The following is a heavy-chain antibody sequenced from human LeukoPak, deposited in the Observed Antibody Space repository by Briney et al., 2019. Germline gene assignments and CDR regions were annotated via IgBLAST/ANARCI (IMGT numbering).Heavy chain of an antibody. J-gene: IGHJ3*02. Sequence: PGGSLRLSCAASGFTVSGSYMNWVRQAPGKGLEWVSVIYSGGSTHYADSVKGRFTISRDNSKNTLYLQMNSLRAEDTGIYYCARDTSPSSRSSYFDALDMWGQGTMVTVSS. CDR2: IYSGGST. D-gene: IGHD6-13*01. V-gene: IGHV3-53*01. CDR1: GFTVSGSY. CDR3: ARDTSPSSRSSYFDALDM.